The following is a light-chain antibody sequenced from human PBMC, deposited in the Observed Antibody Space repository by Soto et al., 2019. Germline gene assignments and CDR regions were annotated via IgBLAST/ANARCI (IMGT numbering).Light chain of an antibody. CDR3: QQYGSSGT. V-gene: IGKV3D-20*01. CDR2: DSS. Sequence: EIVLKQSPASLSLSPGGTASVSCSASQSVPRHLAWYQQRPGLAPRLLIYDSSSRATGIPDRFSGSGSGTDFTLTISRLEPEDFAVYYCQQYGSSGTFGQGTKVDIK. CDR1: QSVPRH. J-gene: IGKJ1*01.